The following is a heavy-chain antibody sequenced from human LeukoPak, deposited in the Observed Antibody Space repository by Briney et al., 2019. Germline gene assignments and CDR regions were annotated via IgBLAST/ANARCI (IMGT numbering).Heavy chain of an antibody. CDR3: ARAAPTVTATPVYYYYGMDV. Sequence: GGSLRLSCAASGFTFSSYAMHWVRQAPGKGLEWVAVISYDGSNKYYADSVKGRLTISRDNSKNTLYLQMNSLRAEDTAVYYCARAAPTVTATPVYYYYGMDVWGQGTTVTVSS. V-gene: IGHV3-30-3*01. J-gene: IGHJ6*02. CDR1: GFTFSSYA. CDR2: ISYDGSNK. D-gene: IGHD2-21*02.